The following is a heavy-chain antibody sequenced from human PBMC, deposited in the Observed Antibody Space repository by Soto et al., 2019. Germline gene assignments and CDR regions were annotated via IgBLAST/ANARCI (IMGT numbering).Heavy chain of an antibody. CDR2: IYYSGST. D-gene: IGHD5-18*01. CDR3: ARLVWHVDTAMVPNYYYYYGMDV. J-gene: IGHJ6*02. Sequence: PSETLSLTCTVSGGSISSYYWSWIRQPPGKGLEWIGYIYYSGSTNYNPSLKSRVTISVDTSKNQFSLKLSSVTAADTALYYCARLVWHVDTAMVPNYYYYYGMDVWGQGTTVTVSS. CDR1: GGSISSYY. V-gene: IGHV4-59*08.